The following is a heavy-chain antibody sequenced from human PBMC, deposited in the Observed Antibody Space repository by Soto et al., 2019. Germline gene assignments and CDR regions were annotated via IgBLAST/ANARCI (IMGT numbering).Heavy chain of an antibody. D-gene: IGHD6-13*01. Sequence: QVQLVQSGAEVKKPGASVKVSCKASGYTFTGYYMHWVRQAPGQGLEWMGWINPNSGGTNFAQKFQGRVTMTRDTSISTAYMELSRLRSDDTAVYYCARLTYSSSWYASPDYFDYWGQGTLVTVSS. CDR3: ARLTYSSSWYASPDYFDY. J-gene: IGHJ4*02. CDR2: INPNSGGT. V-gene: IGHV1-2*02. CDR1: GYTFTGYY.